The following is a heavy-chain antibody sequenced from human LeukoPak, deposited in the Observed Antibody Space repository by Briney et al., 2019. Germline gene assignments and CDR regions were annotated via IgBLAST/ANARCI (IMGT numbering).Heavy chain of an antibody. CDR2: IYYSGST. J-gene: IGHJ4*02. V-gene: IGHV4-39*01. Sequence: SETLSLTCTVSGGSISSSSYYWGWIRQPPGKGLEWIGSIYYSGSTYYNPSLKSRVTISVDTSKNQFSLKLSSVTAADTAVYYCAIFLFGGAMYYFDYWGQGTLVTVSS. CDR1: GGSISSSSYY. D-gene: IGHD3-16*01. CDR3: AIFLFGGAMYYFDY.